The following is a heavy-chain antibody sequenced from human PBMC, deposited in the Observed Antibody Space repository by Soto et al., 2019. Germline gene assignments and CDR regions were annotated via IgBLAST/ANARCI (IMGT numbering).Heavy chain of an antibody. Sequence: GGSLRLSCAASGFTFSSYAMSWVRQAPGKGLEWVSAISGSGGSTYYADSVKGRFTISRDNSKNTLYLQMNSLRAEDTAVYYCAKDFVPSTGGPRFMDVWGKGTTVTVSS. CDR3: AKDFVPSTGGPRFMDV. CDR2: ISGSGGST. J-gene: IGHJ6*04. D-gene: IGHD2-2*01. V-gene: IGHV3-23*01. CDR1: GFTFSSYA.